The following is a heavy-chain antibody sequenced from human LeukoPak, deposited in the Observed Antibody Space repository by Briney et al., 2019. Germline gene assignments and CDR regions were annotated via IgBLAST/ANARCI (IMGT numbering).Heavy chain of an antibody. Sequence: KPSETLSLTCAVYGGSFSGYYWSWIRQPPGKGLEWIGEINHSGSTNYNPSLKSRVTISVDTSKNQFSLKLSSVTAADTAVYYCAVGDYYYYGVDVWGKGTTVTVSS. V-gene: IGHV4-34*01. D-gene: IGHD3-16*01. CDR2: INHSGST. J-gene: IGHJ6*04. CDR3: AVGDYYYYGVDV. CDR1: GGSFSGYY.